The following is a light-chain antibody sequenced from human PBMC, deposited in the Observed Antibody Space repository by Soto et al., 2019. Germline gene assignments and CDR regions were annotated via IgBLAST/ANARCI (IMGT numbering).Light chain of an antibody. CDR3: QQYNNWPLL. CDR2: GAS. V-gene: IGKV3-15*01. Sequence: EIVMTQSPAPLSVSPGERATLSCRASQSVSSNLAWYQQKPGQAPRLLIHGASTRAIGIPARFSGSESGTEFTLTISSLQSEEFAVYYCQQYNNWPLLFGGGTKVEIK. CDR1: QSVSSN. J-gene: IGKJ4*01.